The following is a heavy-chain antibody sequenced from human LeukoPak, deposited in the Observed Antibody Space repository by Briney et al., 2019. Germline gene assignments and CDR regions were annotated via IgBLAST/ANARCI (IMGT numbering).Heavy chain of an antibody. D-gene: IGHD2-2*01. Sequence: GGSLRLSCAASGFTFSSFAMVWVRQAPGKGLEWVSTISVSGDGTYYADSVKGRFTISRDNSKNTLYLQMNSLRAEDTAVYYCARERCSSTSCRRNPDYWGQGTLVTVSS. J-gene: IGHJ4*02. CDR2: ISVSGDGT. CDR3: ARERCSSTSCRRNPDY. V-gene: IGHV3-23*01. CDR1: GFTFSSFA.